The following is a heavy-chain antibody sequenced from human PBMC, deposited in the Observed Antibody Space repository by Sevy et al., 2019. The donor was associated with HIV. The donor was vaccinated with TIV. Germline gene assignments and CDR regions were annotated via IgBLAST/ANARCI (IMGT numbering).Heavy chain of an antibody. CDR3: ARRSGGSEAAFDF. CDR1: GFIFSSYS. Sequence: GGYLRLSCAASGFIFSSYSMNWVRQAPGKGLEWVSFSSSATHYTYYADSVKGRFTVSRDYAKNSLFLQMNSLRAEDTAVYYCARRSGGSEAAFDFWGQGTMVTVSS. V-gene: IGHV3-21*01. CDR2: SSSATHYT. J-gene: IGHJ3*01.